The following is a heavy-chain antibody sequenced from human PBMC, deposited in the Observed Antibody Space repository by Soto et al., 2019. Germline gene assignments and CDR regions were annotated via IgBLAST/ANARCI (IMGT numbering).Heavy chain of an antibody. CDR1: GFTFCNYR. Sequence: WGALRLSCAASGFTFCNYRMNWVRQAPGKGLEWISYITKSSRTIYYADSVKGRFTISRDNAKNSLYLQMNSLRAEDTAVYYCTRDHGYGYGMDVWGQGTTVTVSS. CDR2: ITKSSRTI. V-gene: IGHV3-48*01. CDR3: TRDHGYGYGMDV. J-gene: IGHJ6*02. D-gene: IGHD5-12*01.